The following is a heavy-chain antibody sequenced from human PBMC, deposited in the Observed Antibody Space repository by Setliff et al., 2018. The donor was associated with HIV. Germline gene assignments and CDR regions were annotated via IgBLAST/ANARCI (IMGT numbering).Heavy chain of an antibody. CDR2: VSYDGTKT. Sequence: GGSLRLSCAASGFIFGDYAIHCVRQAPGKGLEWVAAVSYDGTKTYYADSVKGRFTLSRDNSKDMAFLQMNSLTVEDTAVYYCARDPRVDAFDIWGRGTVVTVSS. V-gene: IGHV3-30*04. CDR1: GFIFGDYA. J-gene: IGHJ3*02. CDR3: ARDPRVDAFDI.